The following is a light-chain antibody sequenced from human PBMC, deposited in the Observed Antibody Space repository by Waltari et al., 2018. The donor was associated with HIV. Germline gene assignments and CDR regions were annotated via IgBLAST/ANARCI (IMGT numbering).Light chain of an antibody. CDR3: HQYFSDPFT. V-gene: IGKV1-NL1*01. CDR2: GGY. J-gene: IGKJ4*01. Sequence: DIQMTQFPSSLSASVGDRVSITCRATQDIGNSVSWYHLRPGKVPKLLVYGGYIRHRGVASRFTGSGSGTEYTLTISSLQPEDFATYYCHQYFSDPFTFGGGTKVEI. CDR1: QDIGNS.